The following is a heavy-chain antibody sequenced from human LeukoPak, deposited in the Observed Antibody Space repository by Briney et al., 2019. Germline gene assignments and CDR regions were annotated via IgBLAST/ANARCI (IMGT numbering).Heavy chain of an antibody. V-gene: IGHV4-39*07. D-gene: IGHD3-16*01. J-gene: IGHJ4*02. CDR3: ASVSIGEKWGSFDY. Sequence: SQTPSLTCTVSGGSISSSSYYWGWIRQPPGKGLEWIGSIYYSGSTYYNPSLKSRVTISVDTSKNQFSLKLSSVTAADTAVYYCASVSIGEKWGSFDYWGQGTLVTVSS. CDR1: GGSISSSSYY. CDR2: IYYSGST.